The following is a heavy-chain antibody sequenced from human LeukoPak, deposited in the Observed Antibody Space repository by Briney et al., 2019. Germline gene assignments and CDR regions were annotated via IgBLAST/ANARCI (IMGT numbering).Heavy chain of an antibody. J-gene: IGHJ6*02. D-gene: IGHD3-9*01. V-gene: IGHV3-7*01. CDR2: IKQDGSEK. CDR3: ARGRYDILTGYYYYGMDV. CDR1: GFTFSSYW. Sequence: GGSLRLFCAASGFTFSSYWMSWVRQAPGKGLEWVANIKQDGSEKYYVDSVKGRFTISRDNAKNSLYLQMNSLRAEDTAVYYCARGRYDILTGYYYYGMDVWGQGTTVTVSS.